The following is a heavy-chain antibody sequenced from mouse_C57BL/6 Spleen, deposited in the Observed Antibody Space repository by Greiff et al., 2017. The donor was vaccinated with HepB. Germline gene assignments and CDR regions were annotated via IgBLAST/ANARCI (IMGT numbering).Heavy chain of an antibody. CDR2: IYPGDGDT. CDR3: ARKGADYYGCDY. V-gene: IGHV1-80*01. CDR1: GYAFSSYW. Sequence: VQLQQSGAELVKPGASVKISCKASGYAFSSYWMNWVKQRPGKGLEWIGEIYPGDGDTNYNGKFKGKATLTADKSSSTAYMQLSSLTSEDSAVYFCARKGADYYGCDYWGQGTTLTVSS. D-gene: IGHD1-1*01. J-gene: IGHJ2*01.